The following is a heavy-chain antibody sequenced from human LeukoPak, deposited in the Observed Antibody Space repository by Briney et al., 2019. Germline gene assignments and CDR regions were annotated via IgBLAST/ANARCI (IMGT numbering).Heavy chain of an antibody. CDR2: IRYDGSNK. CDR3: AKEPTRWVRGVLTSSFDY. D-gene: IGHD3-10*01. V-gene: IGHV3-30*02. Sequence: PGGSLRLSCAASGFTFSSYAMHWVRQAPGKGLEWVAFIRYDGSNKYYADSVKGRFTISRDNSKNTLYLQMNSLRAEDTAVYYCAKEPTRWVRGVLTSSFDYWGQGTLVTVSS. CDR1: GFTFSSYA. J-gene: IGHJ4*02.